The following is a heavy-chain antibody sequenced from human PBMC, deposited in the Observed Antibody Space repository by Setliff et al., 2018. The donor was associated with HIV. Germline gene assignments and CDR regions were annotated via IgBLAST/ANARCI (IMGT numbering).Heavy chain of an antibody. CDR2: LYYSGNT. CDR1: GGSITSSSYY. Sequence: PSETLSLTCTVSGGSITSSSYYWGWIRQVPGKGLEWIGSLYYSGNTYYNPSLKSRVTISADKSKNQFSLKLSSVTAAGTAVYYCARQPYPHLYYYMDVWGKGTTVTVSS. J-gene: IGHJ6*03. CDR3: ARQPYPHLYYYMDV. V-gene: IGHV4-39*01.